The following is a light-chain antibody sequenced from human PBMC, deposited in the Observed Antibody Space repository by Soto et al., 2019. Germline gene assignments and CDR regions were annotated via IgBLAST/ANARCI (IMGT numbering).Light chain of an antibody. V-gene: IGKV1-5*03. J-gene: IGKJ4*01. Sequence: IQMTQSPSTLSASVGDRVTITCRASQSIRSWLAWYQQKPGKAPRLLIYKASSLESGVPSRFSGSGSGTEFTLTISSLQPDDSATYYCQQYDNYSTFGGGTKVDIK. CDR2: KAS. CDR3: QQYDNYST. CDR1: QSIRSW.